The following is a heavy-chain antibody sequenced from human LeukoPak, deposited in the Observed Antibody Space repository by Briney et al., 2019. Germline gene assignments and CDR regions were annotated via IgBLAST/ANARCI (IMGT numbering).Heavy chain of an antibody. D-gene: IGHD3-10*01. J-gene: IGHJ4*02. CDR2: IYTSGST. Sequence: QTSETLSLTCTVSGGSISSYYWSWIRQPAGKGLEWIGRIYTSGSTNYNPSLKSRVTMSVDTSKNQFSLKLSSVTAADTAVYYCARGRLWFREPPYDYWGQGTLVTVSS. CDR3: ARGRLWFREPPYDY. V-gene: IGHV4-4*07. CDR1: GGSISSYY.